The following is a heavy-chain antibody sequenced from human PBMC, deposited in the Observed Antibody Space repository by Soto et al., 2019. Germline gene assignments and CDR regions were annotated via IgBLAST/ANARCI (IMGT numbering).Heavy chain of an antibody. V-gene: IGHV1-18*01. D-gene: IGHD3-10*01. J-gene: IGHJ4*02. Sequence: ASVKVSCKTSGYTFNSYTIAWVRQAPGQGLEWLGWISPDDGNTEYEQKFQGRVTMTADTLTNNAYLELRSLKSDDTAIYYCARVEAPFGESLHWGQGAPVTVSS. CDR2: ISPDDGNT. CDR1: GYTFNSYT. CDR3: ARVEAPFGESLH.